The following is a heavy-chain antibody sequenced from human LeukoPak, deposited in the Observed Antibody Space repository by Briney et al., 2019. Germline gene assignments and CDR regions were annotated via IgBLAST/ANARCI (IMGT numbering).Heavy chain of an antibody. CDR1: GFTFSSYG. J-gene: IGHJ5*02. CDR3: AKATWQYPVS. D-gene: IGHD2-2*01. V-gene: IGHV3-30*18. CDR2: ISYDGSNK. Sequence: GGSLRLSCAASGFTFSSYGMHWVRQAPGKGLEWVAVISYDGSNKYYADSVKGRFIISRDNSKNTLYLQMNSLRAEDTAVYYCAKATWQYPVSWGQGTLVTVSS.